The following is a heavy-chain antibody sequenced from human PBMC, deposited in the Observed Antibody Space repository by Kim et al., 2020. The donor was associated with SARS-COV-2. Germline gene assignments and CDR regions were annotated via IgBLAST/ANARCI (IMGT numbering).Heavy chain of an antibody. Sequence: SQTLSLTCAISGDSVSSNSAAWNWIRPSPSRGLEWLGRTYYRSKWYNDYAVSVKSRITINPDTSKNQFSLQLNSVTPEDTAVYYCARVGIAVASGPNVFDYWGQGTLVTVSS. D-gene: IGHD6-19*01. CDR2: TYYRSKWYN. CDR1: GDSVSSNSAA. J-gene: IGHJ4*02. CDR3: ARVGIAVASGPNVFDY. V-gene: IGHV6-1*01.